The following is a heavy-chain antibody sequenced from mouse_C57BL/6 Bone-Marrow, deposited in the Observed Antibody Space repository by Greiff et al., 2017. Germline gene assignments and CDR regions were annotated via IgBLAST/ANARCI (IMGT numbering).Heavy chain of an antibody. D-gene: IGHD2-3*01. CDR2: IDPGSGGT. CDR1: GYAFTNYW. CDR3: ARIYPCFAY. J-gene: IGHJ3*01. Sequence: VQLQQSGAELVRPGTSVKVSCKASGYAFTNYWIAWVKQRPGQGLEWIGGIDPGSGGTNYNEKFKGKATLTADKSSSTAYMQLSSLTSEDSAVYFCARIYPCFAYWGPGTLVTVSA. V-gene: IGHV1-54*01.